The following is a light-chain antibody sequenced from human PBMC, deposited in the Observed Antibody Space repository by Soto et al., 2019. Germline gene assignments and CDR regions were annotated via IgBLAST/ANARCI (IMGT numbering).Light chain of an antibody. V-gene: IGKV3-20*01. CDR1: QSVNSLY. CDR3: QYYSGSQT. Sequence: IVLTQSPGTLSLSPGEGATLSCRASQSVNSLYFAWYQQKPGQAPRLLIYGASSRATGIPDRFSGSGSGTDFTLTISRLVPEDFAVYYCQYYSGSQTFGGGTKVDIK. CDR2: GAS. J-gene: IGKJ4*01.